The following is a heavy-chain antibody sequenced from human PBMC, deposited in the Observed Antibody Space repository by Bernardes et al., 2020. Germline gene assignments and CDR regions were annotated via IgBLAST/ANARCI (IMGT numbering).Heavy chain of an antibody. Sequence: SETLSLTCAVSGYSISSGYYWGWIRQPPGKGLEWIGSIYHSGSTYYNPSLKSRVTISVDTSKNQFSLKLSSVTAADTAVYYCARVWFGECFDYWGQGTLVTVSS. D-gene: IGHD3-10*01. CDR3: ARVWFGECFDY. V-gene: IGHV4-38-2*01. CDR1: GYSISSGYY. J-gene: IGHJ4*02. CDR2: IYHSGST.